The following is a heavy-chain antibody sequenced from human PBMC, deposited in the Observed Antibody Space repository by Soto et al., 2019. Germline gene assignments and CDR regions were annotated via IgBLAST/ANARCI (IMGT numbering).Heavy chain of an antibody. D-gene: IGHD6-19*01. Sequence: ASETLSLTCTVSGGSITSSYLYWGWIRQPPGKGLEWIGSVYYNETTYNNPSLKSRVTISVDTSKNQFSLKMSSVTAADTAVYYCTRHYSSNSASRVFGYWGQGILVT. V-gene: IGHV4-39*01. J-gene: IGHJ4*02. CDR2: VYYNETT. CDR3: TRHYSSNSASRVFGY. CDR1: GGSITSSYLY.